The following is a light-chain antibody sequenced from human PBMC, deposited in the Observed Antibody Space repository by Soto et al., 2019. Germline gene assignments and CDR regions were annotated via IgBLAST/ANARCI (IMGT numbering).Light chain of an antibody. CDR2: SNN. V-gene: IGLV1-44*01. CDR3: AAWDDSLNGPV. Sequence: QSVLTQPHSASGTPGQRVTISCSGSSSNIGSNTVNWYQQLPGTAPKLLIYSNNQRPSGVPDRFSGSKSATSASLAISGLQSEHEADYYGAAWDDSLNGPVFGGGTKLTVL. J-gene: IGLJ2*01. CDR1: SSNIGSNT.